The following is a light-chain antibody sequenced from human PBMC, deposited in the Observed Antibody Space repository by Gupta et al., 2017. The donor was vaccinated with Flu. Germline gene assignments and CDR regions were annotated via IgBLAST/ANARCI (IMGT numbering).Light chain of an antibody. CDR2: EVS. V-gene: IGLV2-14*01. CDR1: SSDVGGDKY. J-gene: IGLJ3*02. CDR3: SSCTSTSTLL. Sequence: SITISCTGTSSDVGGDKYVSWYQQHPGKVPKLIIYEVSIRPSGVSNRFSGSKSGNTASLTISGLQAEDEADYYCSSCTSTSTLLFGGGTKLTVL.